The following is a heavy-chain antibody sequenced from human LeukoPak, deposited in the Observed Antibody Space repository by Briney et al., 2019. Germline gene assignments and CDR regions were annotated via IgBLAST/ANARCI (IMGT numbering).Heavy chain of an antibody. CDR2: INPNSGAT. D-gene: IGHD3-3*01. CDR3: ARITDLTIFGVVLISGFFDY. J-gene: IGHJ4*02. V-gene: IGHV1-2*02. CDR1: GYSFTGYY. Sequence: ASVKVSCKASGYSFTGYYMHWVRQAPGQGLEWMGWINPNSGATNYTQNFQGRGTMTRDTSISTAYMELSRLRSDDTAVYYCARITDLTIFGVVLISGFFDYWGQGTLVTVSS.